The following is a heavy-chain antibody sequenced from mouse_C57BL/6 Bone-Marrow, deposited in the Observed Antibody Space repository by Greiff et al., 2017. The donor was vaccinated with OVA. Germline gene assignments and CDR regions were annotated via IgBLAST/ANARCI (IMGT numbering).Heavy chain of an antibody. CDR1: GYSFTGYY. CDR2: INPSTGGT. V-gene: IGHV1-42*01. D-gene: IGHD1-1*01. J-gene: IGHJ1*03. Sequence: VQLQQSGPELVKPGASVKISCKASGYSFTGYYMNWVKQSPEKSLEWIGEINPSTGGTTYNQKFKAKATLTVDKSSSTAYMQLKSLTSEDSAVYYCARILLLRYWYFDVWGTGTTVTVSS. CDR3: ARILLLRYWYFDV.